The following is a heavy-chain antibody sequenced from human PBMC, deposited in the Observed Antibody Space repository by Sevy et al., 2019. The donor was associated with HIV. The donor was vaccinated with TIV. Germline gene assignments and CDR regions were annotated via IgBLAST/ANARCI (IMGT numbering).Heavy chain of an antibody. V-gene: IGHV3-23*01. CDR1: GFTFSSYA. CDR2: ISGGSGGTT. D-gene: IGHD1-26*01. CDR3: AKPRESSSYYMDV. J-gene: IGHJ6*03. Sequence: GESLKISCAASGFTFSSYAMRWVRQAPGKGLEWVSAISGGSGGTTYYGDSVKGRFTISRDNSENTLYLQMNTLRAEDTAVYYCAKPRESSSYYMDVWGKGTTVTVSS.